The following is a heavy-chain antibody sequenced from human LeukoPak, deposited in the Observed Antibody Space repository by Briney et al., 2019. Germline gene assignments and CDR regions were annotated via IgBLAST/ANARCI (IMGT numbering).Heavy chain of an antibody. V-gene: IGHV3-53*04. CDR2: IYSTGNT. CDR3: ARERCSVGSCYYSDYYYGMDV. J-gene: IGHJ6*02. Sequence: GGSLRLSCAASGFTVSSSYMNWVRQAPGKGLEWVSIIYSTGNTYYADSVKGRFTISRHNSQNTLFLQMNSLRADDTAVYYCARERCSVGSCYYSDYYYGMDVWGQGTTVTVSS. CDR1: GFTVSSSY. D-gene: IGHD2-15*01.